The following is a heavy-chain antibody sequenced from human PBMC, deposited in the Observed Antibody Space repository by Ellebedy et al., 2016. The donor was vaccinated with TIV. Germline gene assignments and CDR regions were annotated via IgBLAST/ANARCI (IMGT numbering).Heavy chain of an antibody. CDR3: VKGATYGSSREYYFDY. CDR1: GFTFSSYG. Sequence: GESLKISCAASGFTFSSYGMHWVRQAPGKGLEWVAVTSYDGSKKYYIDSVKGRFTISRDISKNTLYLEMNSLRPEDTAVYYCVKGATYGSSREYYFDYWGQGTLVSVSS. D-gene: IGHD6-6*01. V-gene: IGHV3-30*18. J-gene: IGHJ4*02. CDR2: TSYDGSKK.